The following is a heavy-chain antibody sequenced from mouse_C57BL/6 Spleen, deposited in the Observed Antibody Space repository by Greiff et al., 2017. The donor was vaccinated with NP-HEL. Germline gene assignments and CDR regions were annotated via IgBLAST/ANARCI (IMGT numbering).Heavy chain of an antibody. CDR3: ARSAVVAPGWYFDV. CDR2: INPSTGGT. D-gene: IGHD1-1*01. V-gene: IGHV1-42*01. CDR1: GYSFTGYY. J-gene: IGHJ1*03. Sequence: EVQLQQSGPELVKPGASVKISCKASGYSFTGYYMNWVKQSPEKSLEWIGEINPSTGGTTYNQKFKAKATLTVDKSSSTAYMQLKSLTSEDSAVYYCARSAVVAPGWYFDVWGTGTTVTVSS.